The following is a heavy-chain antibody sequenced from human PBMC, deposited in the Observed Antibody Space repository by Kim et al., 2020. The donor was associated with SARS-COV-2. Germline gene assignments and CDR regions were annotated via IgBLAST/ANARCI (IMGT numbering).Heavy chain of an antibody. CDR2: ISSSSSYI. CDR1: GFTFSSYS. J-gene: IGHJ4*02. CDR3: ARDRYDFWSGSMIDY. D-gene: IGHD3-3*01. V-gene: IGHV3-21*01. Sequence: GGSLRLSCAASGFTFSSYSMNWVRQAPGKGLEWVSSISSSSSYIYYADSVKGRFTISRDNAKNSLYLQMNSLRAEDTAVYYCARDRYDFWSGSMIDYWGQGTLVTVSS.